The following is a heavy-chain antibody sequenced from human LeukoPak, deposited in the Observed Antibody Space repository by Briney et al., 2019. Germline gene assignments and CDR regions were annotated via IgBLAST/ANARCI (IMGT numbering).Heavy chain of an antibody. J-gene: IGHJ4*02. D-gene: IGHD3-3*01. CDR1: GYSISSGYY. V-gene: IGHV4-38-2*02. CDR2: IYHSGST. CDR3: ASRSYYDFWSGYLVFDY. Sequence: SETLSLTCTVSGYSISSGYYWGWIRQPPGKGLEWIGSIYHSGSTYYNPSLKSRVTISVDTSKSQFSLKLSSVTAADTAVYYCASRSYYDFWSGYLVFDYWGQGTLVTVSS.